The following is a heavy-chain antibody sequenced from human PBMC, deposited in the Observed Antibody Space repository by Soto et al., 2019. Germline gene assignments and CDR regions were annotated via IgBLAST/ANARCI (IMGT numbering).Heavy chain of an antibody. D-gene: IGHD3-10*01. J-gene: IGHJ6*02. CDR2: IWYDGSNK. V-gene: IGHV3-33*01. CDR1: GFTFSSYG. CDR3: ARDYYGSGSYYNYYGMDV. Sequence: PGGSLRLSCAASGFTFSSYGMHWVRQAPGKGLQWVAGIWYDGSNKYYADSVKGRFTISRDNSKNTLYLQMNSLRAEDTAVYYCARDYYGSGSYYNYYGMDVWGQGTTVTVSS.